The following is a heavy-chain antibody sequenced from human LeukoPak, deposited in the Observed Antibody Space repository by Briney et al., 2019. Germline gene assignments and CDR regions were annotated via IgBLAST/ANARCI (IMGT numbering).Heavy chain of an antibody. J-gene: IGHJ3*02. CDR3: AKYGGTSGTSFDI. CDR1: GFTFSSYS. CDR2: ISSSSSYI. V-gene: IGHV3-21*01. D-gene: IGHD4-23*01. Sequence: GGSLRLSCAASGFTFSSYSMNWVRQAPGKGLEWASSISSSSSYIYYADSVKGRFTISRDNAKDSVYLQMNSLTVEDTAVYYCAKYGGTSGTSFDIWGQGTMVTVSS.